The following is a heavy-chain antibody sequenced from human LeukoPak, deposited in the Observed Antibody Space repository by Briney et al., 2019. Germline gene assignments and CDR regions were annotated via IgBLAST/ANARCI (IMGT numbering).Heavy chain of an antibody. D-gene: IGHD3-22*01. Sequence: PSETLSLTCTVSGYSISSGYYWGWIRQPPGKGLEWIGSIYHSGSTYYDPSLKSRVTISVDTSKNQFSLKLSSVTAADTAVYYCARDAPRPSDSSGYYYILPTRGSRGMDVWGKGTTVTVSS. V-gene: IGHV4-38-2*02. CDR3: ARDAPRPSDSSGYYYILPTRGSRGMDV. CDR1: GYSISSGYY. CDR2: IYHSGST. J-gene: IGHJ6*03.